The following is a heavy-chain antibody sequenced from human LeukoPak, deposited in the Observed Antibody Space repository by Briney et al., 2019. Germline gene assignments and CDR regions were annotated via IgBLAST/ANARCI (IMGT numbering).Heavy chain of an antibody. J-gene: IGHJ6*02. CDR1: GGSISSYY. CDR2: IYYSGGT. Sequence: SETLSLTCTVSGGSISSYYWSWIRQPPGKGLEWIGYIYYSGGTNYNPSLKSRVTISVDTSKNQFSLKLSSVTAADTAVYYCARDLLGYCSGGSCYSRGMDVWGQGTTVTVSS. V-gene: IGHV4-59*01. D-gene: IGHD2-15*01. CDR3: ARDLLGYCSGGSCYSRGMDV.